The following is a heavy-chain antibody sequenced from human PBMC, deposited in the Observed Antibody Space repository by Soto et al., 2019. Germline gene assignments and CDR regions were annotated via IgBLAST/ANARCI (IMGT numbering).Heavy chain of an antibody. CDR2: ISYDGSNK. J-gene: IGHJ6*02. V-gene: IGHV3-30*18. Sequence: GGSLRLSCAASGFTFSSYAMSWVRQAPGKGLEWVAVISYDGSNKYYADSVKGRFTISRDNSKNTLYLQMNSLRAEDTAVYYCAKDWDVWGQGTTVTVSS. CDR3: AKDWDV. CDR1: GFTFSSYA.